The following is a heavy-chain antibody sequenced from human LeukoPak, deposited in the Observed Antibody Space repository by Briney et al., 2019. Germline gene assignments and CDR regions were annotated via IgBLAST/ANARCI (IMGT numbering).Heavy chain of an antibody. J-gene: IGHJ4*02. V-gene: IGHV1-18*01. CDR3: ARVVTMVRGKLKDFDY. CDR2: ISAYNGNT. Sequence: ASVKVSCKASGYTFTSYGISWVRQAPGQGLEWMGWISAYNGNTNYAQKLQGRVTMTTDTSTSTAYMELRSPRSDDTAVYYCARVVTMVRGKLKDFDYWGQGTLVTVSS. CDR1: GYTFTSYG. D-gene: IGHD3-10*01.